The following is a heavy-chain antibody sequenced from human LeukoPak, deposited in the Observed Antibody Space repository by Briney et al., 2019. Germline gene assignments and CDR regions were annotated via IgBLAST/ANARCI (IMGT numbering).Heavy chain of an antibody. CDR3: ARVWSTTVTGYNWFDP. Sequence: ASVKVSCKASGYTFTGYYMHWVRQAPGQGLEWMGWINPNSGGTNYAQKFQGRVTMTRDTSISTAYMEVSRLKSDDTAVYYCARVWSTTVTGYNWFDPWGQGTLVTVAS. CDR1: GYTFTGYY. D-gene: IGHD4-11*01. V-gene: IGHV1-2*02. CDR2: INPNSGGT. J-gene: IGHJ5*02.